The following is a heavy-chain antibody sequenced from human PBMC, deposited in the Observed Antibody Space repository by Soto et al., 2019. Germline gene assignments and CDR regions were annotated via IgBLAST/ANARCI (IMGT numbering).Heavy chain of an antibody. V-gene: IGHV1-18*01. CDR3: AKTGGWNWFDP. CDR2: ISPYTGDT. CDR1: GYTFTDYG. Sequence: QVQLVQSGAEVKKPGASVKVSCKASGYTFTDYGISWVRQAPGQGLEWMGWISPYTGDTKYPQRLQGRVTVTADTSTSTAYMGLRSLNSDDTAVYYCAKTGGWNWFDPWGQGTLVSVSS. J-gene: IGHJ5*02. D-gene: IGHD6-19*01.